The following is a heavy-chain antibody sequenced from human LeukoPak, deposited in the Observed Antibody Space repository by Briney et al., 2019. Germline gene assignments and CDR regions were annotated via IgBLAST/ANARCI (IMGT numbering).Heavy chain of an antibody. CDR2: MNSDGSTT. D-gene: IGHD5-24*01. CDR3: ARSRDGRGDY. Sequence: GSLRLSCAASGFTFSSYWMHWVRQAPGQGLVWVSRMNSDGSTTAYADSVKGRFTISRDNAKNTLYLQMNSLRADDTAVYYCARSRDGRGDYWGQGTLVTVSS. J-gene: IGHJ4*02. CDR1: GFTFSSYW. V-gene: IGHV3-74*01.